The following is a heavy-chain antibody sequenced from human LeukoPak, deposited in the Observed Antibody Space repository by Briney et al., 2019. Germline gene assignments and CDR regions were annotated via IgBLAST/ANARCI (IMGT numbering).Heavy chain of an antibody. J-gene: IGHJ6*03. Sequence: SVKLSCKASGGTFSSYAISWVRQAPGQGLEWMGGIIPIFGTANYAQKLQGRVTITTDESTSTAYMELSSLRSEDTAVDYCARERASAAGYYMDVWGKGPTVTVSS. D-gene: IGHD6-13*01. CDR3: ARERASAAGYYMDV. V-gene: IGHV1-69*05. CDR2: IIPIFGTA. CDR1: GGTFSSYA.